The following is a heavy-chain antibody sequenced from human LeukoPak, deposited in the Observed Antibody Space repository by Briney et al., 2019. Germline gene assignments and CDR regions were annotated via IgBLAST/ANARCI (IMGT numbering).Heavy chain of an antibody. J-gene: IGHJ4*02. Sequence: PGGSLRLFCAASGFTFSRHGMGWVRRAPGKGLEWVASLSSAGVTAYYADSVQGRCTISRENSENTLSLHMSSLRAEDAAVYYCAKSIDWEWLTPLDYWGQGTLVTVSS. D-gene: IGHD6-19*01. CDR2: LSSAGVTA. CDR3: AKSIDWEWLTPLDY. V-gene: IGHV3-23*01. CDR1: GFTFSRHG.